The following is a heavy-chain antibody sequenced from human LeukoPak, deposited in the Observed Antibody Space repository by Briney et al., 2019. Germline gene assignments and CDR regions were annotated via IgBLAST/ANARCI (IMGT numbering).Heavy chain of an antibody. D-gene: IGHD3-22*01. CDR3: ARDRGTSGYLP. V-gene: IGHV3-48*02. CDR2: ISTSSNTI. J-gene: IGHJ5*02. CDR1: GFTFSSYS. Sequence: GGSLRLACAVSGFTFSSYSMNWVRQAPGKGLEWVSYISTSSNTIHYADSVKGRFTISRDNAKNSLYLQMDSLRDGDTAVYYCARDRGTSGYLPWGQGTLVTVSS.